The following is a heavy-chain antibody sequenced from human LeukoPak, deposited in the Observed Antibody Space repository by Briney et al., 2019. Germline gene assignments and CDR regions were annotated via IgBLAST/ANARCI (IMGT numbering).Heavy chain of an antibody. CDR2: IPFSGRDE. CDR1: GFSFESYG. Sequence: PGGSLRLSCATFGFSFESYGLHCVRQAPGKGLEWVTFIPFSGRDENYADSVRGRFTISRDNSKNTVYLQMNSLRPDDTGIYYCVKDCGLGGSRDYWGQGTLVTVSS. J-gene: IGHJ4*02. V-gene: IGHV3-30*02. D-gene: IGHD1-26*01. CDR3: VKDCGLGGSRDY.